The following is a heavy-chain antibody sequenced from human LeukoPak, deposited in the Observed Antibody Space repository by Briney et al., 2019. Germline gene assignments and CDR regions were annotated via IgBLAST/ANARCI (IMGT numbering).Heavy chain of an antibody. Sequence: ASVKVSCKASGYTFTSYYMHWVRQAPGQGREWMGIINPSGGSTSYAQKFQGRVTMTRDMSTSTVYMELSSLRSEDAAVYYCARDTRWYYYDSSVDYWGQGTLVTVSS. J-gene: IGHJ4*02. CDR1: GYTFTSYY. V-gene: IGHV1-46*01. CDR2: INPSGGST. CDR3: ARDTRWYYYDSSVDY. D-gene: IGHD3-22*01.